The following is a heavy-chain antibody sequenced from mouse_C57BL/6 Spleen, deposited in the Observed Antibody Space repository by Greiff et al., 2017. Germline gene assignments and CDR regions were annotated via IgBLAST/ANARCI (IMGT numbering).Heavy chain of an antibody. J-gene: IGHJ4*01. V-gene: IGHV7-1*01. CDR2: SRNKANDYTT. CDR3: ARDAPYYYGSSWGAMDY. Sequence: EVQLVESGGGLVQSGRSLRLSCATSGFTFSDFYMEWVRQAPGKGLEWIAASRNKANDYTTEYSASVKGRFIVSRDTSQSILYLQMNALRAEDTAIYYCARDAPYYYGSSWGAMDYWGQGTSVTVSS. CDR1: GFTFSDFY. D-gene: IGHD1-1*01.